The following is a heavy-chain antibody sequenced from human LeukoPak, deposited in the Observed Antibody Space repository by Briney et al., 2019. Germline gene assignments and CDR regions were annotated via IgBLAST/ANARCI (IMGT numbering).Heavy chain of an antibody. V-gene: IGHV3-30*18. J-gene: IGHJ4*02. CDR3: AKAPEGYGDPLDV. D-gene: IGHD4-17*01. Sequence: PGGSLRLSCAASGFTFSSYGMHWVRQAPGKGLEWVAVISYDGSNKYYADSVKGRFTISRDSSKNTLYLQMNSLRAEDTAVYYCAKAPEGYGDPLDVWGQGTLVTVSS. CDR1: GFTFSSYG. CDR2: ISYDGSNK.